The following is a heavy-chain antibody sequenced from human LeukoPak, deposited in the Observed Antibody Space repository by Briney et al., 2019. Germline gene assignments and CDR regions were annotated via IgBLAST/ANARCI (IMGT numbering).Heavy chain of an antibody. CDR3: ARDRADYYDSSGYYYASGFPYGMDV. CDR1: GGSISSGGYS. J-gene: IGHJ6*02. D-gene: IGHD3-22*01. Sequence: SETLSLTCAVSGGSISSGGYSWSWIRQPPGKGLEWIGYIYHSGSTYYNPSLKSRVTISVDRSKNQFSLKLSSVTAADTAVYYCARDRADYYDSSGYYYASGFPYGMDVWGQGTTVTVSS. CDR2: IYHSGST. V-gene: IGHV4-30-2*01.